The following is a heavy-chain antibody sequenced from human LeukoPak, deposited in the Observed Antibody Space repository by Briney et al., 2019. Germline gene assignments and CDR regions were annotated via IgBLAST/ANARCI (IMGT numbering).Heavy chain of an antibody. CDR1: SGSFSGYS. Sequence: SETLSLTCAVYSGSFSGYSWSWIRQPPGKGLEWIGEINHSGSTNYSPSLKSRVTIPVDTSSSQFSLSLSSVTAADTAVYYCARNHTGYFDPWGQGTLVTVSS. CDR3: ARNHTGYFDP. CDR2: INHSGST. J-gene: IGHJ5*02. D-gene: IGHD5-18*01. V-gene: IGHV4-34*01.